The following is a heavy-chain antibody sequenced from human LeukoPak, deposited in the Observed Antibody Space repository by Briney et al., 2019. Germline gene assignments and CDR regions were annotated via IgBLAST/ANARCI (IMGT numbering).Heavy chain of an antibody. D-gene: IGHD6-19*01. CDR2: ICADGSSK. V-gene: IGHV3-33*08. Sequence: GGSLRLSCAASGFTFSSYSMNWVRQAPGKGLEWVAVICADGSSKYYADSVKGRFTISRDNSENTLYLQMNSLRAEDTAVYYCARDSGGSPFDIWGQGTMVTVSS. J-gene: IGHJ3*02. CDR1: GFTFSSYS. CDR3: ARDSGGSPFDI.